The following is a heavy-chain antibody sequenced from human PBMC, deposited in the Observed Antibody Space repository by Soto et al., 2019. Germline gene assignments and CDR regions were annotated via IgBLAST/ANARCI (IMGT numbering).Heavy chain of an antibody. V-gene: IGHV4-30-2*01. CDR1: GGSISSGGYS. CDR3: AGSIAARLLGNWFDP. Sequence: SETLSLTCAVSGGSISSGGYSWRWIRQPPGKGLEWIGYIYHSESTYYNPSLKSRVTISVDRSKNQFSLKLSSVTAADTAVYYCAGSIAARLLGNWFDPWGQGTLVTVSS. CDR2: IYHSEST. J-gene: IGHJ5*02. D-gene: IGHD6-6*01.